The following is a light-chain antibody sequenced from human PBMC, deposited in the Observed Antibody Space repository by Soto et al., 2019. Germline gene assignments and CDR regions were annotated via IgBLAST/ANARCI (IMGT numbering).Light chain of an antibody. CDR3: RQFNNWQT. V-gene: IGKV3-15*01. J-gene: IGKJ1*01. CDR1: QSVGTK. Sequence: EIVMTQSPATRYVSVGERATLSCRASQSVGTKLAWYQQTPCQAPRPPIYGASTRATGVPARFSGSGSGTEFALIISSLQCGVFGIYYCRQFNNWQTFGQASKVEI. CDR2: GAS.